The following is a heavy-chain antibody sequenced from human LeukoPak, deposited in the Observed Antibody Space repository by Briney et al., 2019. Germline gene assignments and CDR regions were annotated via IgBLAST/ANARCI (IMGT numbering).Heavy chain of an antibody. CDR1: GGSISSGSYY. Sequence: SQTLSLTCTVSGGSISSGSYYWSWIRQPAGKGLEWIGRIYTSGSTNYNPSLKSRVTISVDTSKNQFSLKLSSVTAADTAVYYCARDNDAFDIWGQGTMVTVSS. CDR2: IYTSGST. CDR3: ARDNDAFDI. J-gene: IGHJ3*02. V-gene: IGHV4-61*02.